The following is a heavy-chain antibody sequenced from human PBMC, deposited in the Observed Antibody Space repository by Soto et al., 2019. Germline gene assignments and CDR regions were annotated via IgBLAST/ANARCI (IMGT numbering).Heavy chain of an antibody. D-gene: IGHD1-7*01. Sequence: SVKVSCKASGGTFSSYAISWVRQAPGQGLEWMGGIIPIFGTANYAQKFQGRVTITADESTSTAYMELSSLRSEDTAVYYCARGNLWNYLGGGPDNHHYVMDVWAQGTSVPVSS. CDR2: IIPIFGTA. CDR3: ARGNLWNYLGGGPDNHHYVMDV. J-gene: IGHJ6*02. CDR1: GGTFSSYA. V-gene: IGHV1-69*13.